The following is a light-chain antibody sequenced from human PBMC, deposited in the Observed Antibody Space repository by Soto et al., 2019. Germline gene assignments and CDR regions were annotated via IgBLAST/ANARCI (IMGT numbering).Light chain of an antibody. V-gene: IGKV3-20*01. CDR3: QLYGSSLRT. J-gene: IGKJ2*01. Sequence: EIVLTQSPGTLSLSPGERATLSCRASQSVRSDYLAWYQQKPGQAPRLLIHGASNRATGIPDRISGSGSGTDFTLTISRLEPEDFAVYYCQLYGSSLRTFGQGTKLEIK. CDR1: QSVRSDY. CDR2: GAS.